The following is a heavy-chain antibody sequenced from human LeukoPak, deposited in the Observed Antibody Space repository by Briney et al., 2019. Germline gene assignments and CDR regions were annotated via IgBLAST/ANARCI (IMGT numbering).Heavy chain of an antibody. Sequence: GGSLRLSCAASGFTFSSYSMNWVRQAPGKGLEWVSSISSSSYIYYADSVKGRSTISRDNAKNSLYLQMNSLRAEDTAVYYCARLSQMAYFDYWGQGTLVTVSS. D-gene: IGHD5-24*01. CDR1: GFTFSSYS. V-gene: IGHV3-21*01. CDR3: ARLSQMAYFDY. J-gene: IGHJ4*02. CDR2: ISSSSYI.